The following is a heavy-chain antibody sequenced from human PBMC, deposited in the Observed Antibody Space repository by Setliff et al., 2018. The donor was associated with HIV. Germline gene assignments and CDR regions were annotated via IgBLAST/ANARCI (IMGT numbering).Heavy chain of an antibody. CDR3: ARSSRGSLRDLDY. J-gene: IGHJ4*02. D-gene: IGHD2-21*02. Sequence: KASETLSLTCTVSGGSISSGNYYWNWIRQHPGKGLEWIGYIYYSGATYYNPSLKSRVTLSIDTSKNQFSLRLNSVTVADTAVYFCARSSRGSLRDLDYWGPGTLVTVSS. CDR2: IYYSGAT. CDR1: GGSISSGNYY. V-gene: IGHV4-31*03.